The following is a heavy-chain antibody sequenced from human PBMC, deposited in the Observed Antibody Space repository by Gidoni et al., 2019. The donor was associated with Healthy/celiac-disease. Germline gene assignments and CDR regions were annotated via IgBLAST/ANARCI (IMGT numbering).Heavy chain of an antibody. J-gene: IGHJ3*02. V-gene: IGHV3-11*05. Sequence: QVQLVESGGGLVMPGRSLRLSCASSGFTFSAYSMSWIRQAPRKGLEWVSYISSSSSYTNYADSVKGRFTISRDNAKNSLYLQMNSLRAEDTAVYYCARGEDGAFDIWGQGTMVTVSS. CDR2: ISSSSSYT. CDR3: ARGEDGAFDI. D-gene: IGHD1-26*01. CDR1: GFTFSAYS.